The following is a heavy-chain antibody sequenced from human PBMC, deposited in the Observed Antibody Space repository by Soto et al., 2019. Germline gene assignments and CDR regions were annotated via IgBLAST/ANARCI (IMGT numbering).Heavy chain of an antibody. V-gene: IGHV4-39*01. D-gene: IGHD1-26*01. J-gene: IGHJ4*02. CDR2: IYYSGTT. CDR3: ARHRLLTPPVY. Sequence: SETLSLTCTVSGGSISSNNYXXGWIRQPPRKGLEWIGSIYYSGTTYYNPSLKNRLTISVDTSKNQFSLKLSSVTAADTAVYYCARHRLLTPPVYWGQGTLVTVSS. CDR1: GGSISSNNYX.